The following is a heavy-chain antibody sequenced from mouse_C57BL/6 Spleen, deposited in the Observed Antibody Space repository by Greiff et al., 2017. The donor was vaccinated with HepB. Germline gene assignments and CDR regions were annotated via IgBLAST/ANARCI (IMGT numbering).Heavy chain of an antibody. D-gene: IGHD2-4*01. CDR1: GYTFTSYW. J-gene: IGHJ4*01. CDR2: IDPNSGGT. Sequence: QVQLKQPGAELVKPGASVKLSCKASGYTFTSYWMHWVKQRPGRGLEWIGRIDPNSGGTKYNEKFKSKATLTVDKPSSTAYMQLSSLTSEDSAVYYCARERGLRPFPMDYWGQGTSVTVSS. CDR3: ARERGLRPFPMDY. V-gene: IGHV1-72*01.